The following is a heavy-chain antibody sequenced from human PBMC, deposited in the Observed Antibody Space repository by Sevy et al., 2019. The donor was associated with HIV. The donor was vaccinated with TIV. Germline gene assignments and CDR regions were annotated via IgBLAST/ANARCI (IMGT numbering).Heavy chain of an antibody. CDR3: SRDSRIAAAGFYYYGMDV. V-gene: IGHV4-34*01. CDR1: GGSFSGYY. D-gene: IGHD6-13*01. J-gene: IGHJ6*02. Sequence: SETLSLTCAVYGGSFSGYYWSWIRQPPGKGLEWIGEINHSGSTNYNPSLKSRVTISVDTSKNQFSLMLSSVTAADTAVYYCSRDSRIAAAGFYYYGMDVWGQGTTVTVSS. CDR2: INHSGST.